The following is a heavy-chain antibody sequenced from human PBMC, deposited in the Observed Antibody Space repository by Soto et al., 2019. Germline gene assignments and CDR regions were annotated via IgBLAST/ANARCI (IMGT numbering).Heavy chain of an antibody. CDR1: GDSVSSNSAA. Sequence: KASETLSLTCAISGDSVSSNSAAWNWIRQSPSRGLEWLGRTYYRSKWYNDYAVSVKSRITINPDTSKNQFSLQLNSVTPEDTAVYYCARDHDFWSGQYYYYYGMDVWGQGTTVTVS. J-gene: IGHJ6*02. CDR2: TYYRSKWYN. CDR3: ARDHDFWSGQYYYYYGMDV. D-gene: IGHD3-3*01. V-gene: IGHV6-1*01.